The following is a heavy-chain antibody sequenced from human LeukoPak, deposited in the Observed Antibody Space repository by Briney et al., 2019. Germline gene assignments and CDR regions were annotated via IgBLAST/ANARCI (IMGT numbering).Heavy chain of an antibody. CDR3: ARGGGLDV. D-gene: IGHD3-16*01. J-gene: IGHJ6*02. V-gene: IGHV3-7*03. Sequence: GGSLRLSCAASGFTFSSYWMNWARQAPGRGLEWVASINHNGNVNYYVDSVKGRFTISRDNAKNSLYLQMSNLRAEDTAVCFCARGGGLDVWGQGATVTVSS. CDR1: GFTFSSYW. CDR2: INHNGNVN.